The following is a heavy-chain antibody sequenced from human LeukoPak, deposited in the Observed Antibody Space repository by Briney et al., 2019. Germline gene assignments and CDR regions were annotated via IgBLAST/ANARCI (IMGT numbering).Heavy chain of an antibody. CDR3: ARLRPPGWLRTTIFDY. V-gene: IGHV4-39*01. D-gene: IGHD3-22*01. Sequence: SETLSLTCTVSGGSISSSSYYWGWIRQPPGKGLEWIGSIYYSGSTYYNPSLKSRVTISVDTSKNQFSLKLSSVTAADTAVYYCARLRPPGWLRTTIFDYWGQGTLVTVSS. CDR1: GGSISSSSYY. J-gene: IGHJ4*02. CDR2: IYYSGST.